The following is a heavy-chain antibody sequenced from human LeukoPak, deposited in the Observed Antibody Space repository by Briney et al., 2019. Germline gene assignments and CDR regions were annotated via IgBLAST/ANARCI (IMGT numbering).Heavy chain of an antibody. Sequence: ASVKVSCKASGYTFINYGISWVRQAPGQGLEWMGWISAYNGNTNSAQKLQGRVTVTTDTSTSTAYMELRSLRSDDTAVYYCARDGIGELFWFDPWGQGTLVTVSS. CDR1: GYTFINYG. V-gene: IGHV1-18*01. J-gene: IGHJ5*02. CDR2: ISAYNGNT. D-gene: IGHD3-10*01. CDR3: ARDGIGELFWFDP.